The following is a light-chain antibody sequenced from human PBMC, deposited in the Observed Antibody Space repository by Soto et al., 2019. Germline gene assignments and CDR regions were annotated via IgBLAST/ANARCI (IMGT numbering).Light chain of an antibody. V-gene: IGKV3-15*01. CDR3: QQYNNWSRT. J-gene: IGKJ1*01. Sequence: EIVMTQSPATLSLSPGERATLSCRASQSVSSNLAWYQQKPGQAPRLLIYGASTSDSGIPARFSGSWSGTEFTLTSSRLQSEDFAVYYCQQYNNWSRTFGQGTKVEIK. CDR2: GAS. CDR1: QSVSSN.